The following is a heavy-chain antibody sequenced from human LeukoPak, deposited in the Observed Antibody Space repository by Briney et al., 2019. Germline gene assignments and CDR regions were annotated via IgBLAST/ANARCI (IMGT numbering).Heavy chain of an antibody. J-gene: IGHJ4*02. CDR3: ARELIAVAGTGPKDY. CDR1: GFTFSSYG. CDR2: ISYDGSNK. D-gene: IGHD6-19*01. V-gene: IGHV3-30*19. Sequence: TGGSLRLSCAASGFTFSSYGMHWVRQAPGEGLEWVAVISYDGSNKYYADSVKGRFTISRDNSKNTLYLQMNSLRAEDTAVYYCARELIAVAGTGPKDYWGQGTLVTVSS.